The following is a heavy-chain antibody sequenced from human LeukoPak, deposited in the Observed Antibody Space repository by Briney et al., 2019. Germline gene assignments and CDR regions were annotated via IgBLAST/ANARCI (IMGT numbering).Heavy chain of an antibody. CDR2: INPSGGST. J-gene: IGHJ3*02. D-gene: IGHD6-19*01. Sequence: ASVKVSCKASGYTFTSYYMHWVRQAPGQGLEWMGIINPSGGSTSYAQKFQGRVTMTRDTSTSTVYMELSSLRSEDTAVYYCASIAVFSGEKGRAFDIWGQGTMVTVSS. V-gene: IGHV1-46*01. CDR3: ASIAVFSGEKGRAFDI. CDR1: GYTFTSYY.